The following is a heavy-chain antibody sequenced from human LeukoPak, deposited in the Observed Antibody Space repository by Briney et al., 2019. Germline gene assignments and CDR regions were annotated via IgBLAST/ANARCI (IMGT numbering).Heavy chain of an antibody. V-gene: IGHV1-69*06. CDR3: ASEYGSGSYYNAAFDI. CDR1: GGTFSSYA. Sequence: GASVNVSCKASGGTFSSYAISWVRQAPGQGLEWMGGIIPIFGTANYAQKFQGTVTITADKSTSTAYMELSSLRSEDTAVYYCASEYGSGSYYNAAFDIWGQGTMVTVSS. J-gene: IGHJ3*02. D-gene: IGHD3-10*01. CDR2: IIPIFGTA.